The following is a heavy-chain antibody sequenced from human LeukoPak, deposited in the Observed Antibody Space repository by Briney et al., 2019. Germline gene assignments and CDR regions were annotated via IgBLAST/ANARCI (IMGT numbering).Heavy chain of an antibody. CDR2: IRYDGSNK. Sequence: GRSLRLSCAASGFTFSSYGMHWVRQAPGKGLEWVAFIRYDGSNKYYADSVKGRFTISRDNSKNTLYLQMNSLRAEDTAVYYCAKDRRGYSYGPSDYWGQGTLVTVSS. CDR3: AKDRRGYSYGPSDY. CDR1: GFTFSSYG. J-gene: IGHJ4*02. V-gene: IGHV3-30*02. D-gene: IGHD5-18*01.